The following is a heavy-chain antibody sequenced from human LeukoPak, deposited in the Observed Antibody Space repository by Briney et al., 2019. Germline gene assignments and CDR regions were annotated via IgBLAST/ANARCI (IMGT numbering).Heavy chain of an antibody. CDR2: IIPIFGTA. CDR3: AREYCSSSGPGY. V-gene: IGHV1-69*13. D-gene: IGHD6-6*01. J-gene: IGHJ4*02. CDR1: GGTFSSYA. Sequence: SVKVSSKASGGTFSSYAISWVRQAPGQGLEWMGGIIPIFGTANYAQKFQGRVTITADESTSTAYMELSSLRSEDTAVYYCAREYCSSSGPGYWGQGTLVTVPS.